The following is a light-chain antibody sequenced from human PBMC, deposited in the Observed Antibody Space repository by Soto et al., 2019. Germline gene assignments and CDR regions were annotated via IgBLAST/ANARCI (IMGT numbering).Light chain of an antibody. V-gene: IGKV1-39*01. Sequence: DIQMTQPPSPLSASVGDRVTITCRAGQTVTDYLNWYQHKPGKAPKLLIYSASTLQTGVPSRFSGSGSGTDFTLTITSLQPEDFGTYYCHQTYSTPQTFGQGTKVDNK. J-gene: IGKJ1*01. CDR3: HQTYSTPQT. CDR1: QTVTDY. CDR2: SAS.